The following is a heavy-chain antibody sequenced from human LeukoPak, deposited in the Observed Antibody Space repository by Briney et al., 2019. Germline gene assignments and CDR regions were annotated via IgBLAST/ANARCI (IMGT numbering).Heavy chain of an antibody. CDR3: ARVQEVVVAATLYYYGMDV. J-gene: IGHJ6*02. V-gene: IGHV1-8*01. Sequence: ASVKVSCKASGYTFTSYDINWVRQATGQGLEWMGWKNPNSGNTGYAQKFQGRVTMTRNTSISTAYMELSSLRSEDTAVYYCARVQEVVVAATLYYYGMDVWGQGTTVTVSS. CDR1: GYTFTSYD. D-gene: IGHD2-15*01. CDR2: KNPNSGNT.